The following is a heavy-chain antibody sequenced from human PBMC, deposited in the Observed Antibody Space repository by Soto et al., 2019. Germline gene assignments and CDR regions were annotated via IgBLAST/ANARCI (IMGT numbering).Heavy chain of an antibody. CDR2: INHSGST. CDR3: ARGLIWSGYCAFDI. V-gene: IGHV4-34*01. CDR1: GGSFSGYY. Sequence: SETLSLTCAVYGGSFSGYYWSWIRQPPGKGLEWIGEINHSGSTNYNPSLKSRVTISVDTSKNQFSLKLSSVTAADTAVYYCARGLIWSGYCAFDIWGQGTMVTVSS. J-gene: IGHJ3*02. D-gene: IGHD3-3*01.